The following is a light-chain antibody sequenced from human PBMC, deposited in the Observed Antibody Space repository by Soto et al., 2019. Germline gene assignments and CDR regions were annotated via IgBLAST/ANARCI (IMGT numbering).Light chain of an antibody. Sequence: EVVLTQSPGTLSLSPGERATLVCSASQSVNSNYLAWYQQKPGQAPSLLIYGTSSRAIGIPDRFSGSGSGTHFTLPISRLEPEDFAVYYCQPYDNSQLTFGGWTKVEIK. J-gene: IGKJ4*01. V-gene: IGKV3-20*01. CDR1: QSVNSNY. CDR3: QPYDNSQLT. CDR2: GTS.